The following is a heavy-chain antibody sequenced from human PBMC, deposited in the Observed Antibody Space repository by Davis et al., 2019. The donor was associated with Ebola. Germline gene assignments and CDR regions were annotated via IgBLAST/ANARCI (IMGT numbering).Heavy chain of an antibody. D-gene: IGHD6-13*01. CDR1: GGSISSSSYY. Sequence: SETLSLTCTVSGGSISSSSYYWGWIRQPPGKGLEWIGSIYYSGSTYYNPSLKSRVTISVDTSKNQFSLKLSSLTAADTAVYYCARQSSSSWPSFDYWGQGTLVTVSS. V-gene: IGHV4-39*01. CDR3: ARQSSSSWPSFDY. CDR2: IYYSGST. J-gene: IGHJ4*02.